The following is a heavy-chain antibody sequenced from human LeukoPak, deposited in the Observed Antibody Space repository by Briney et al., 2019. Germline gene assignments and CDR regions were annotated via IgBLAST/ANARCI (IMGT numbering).Heavy chain of an antibody. V-gene: IGHV3-53*01. J-gene: IGHJ4*02. CDR1: GFSVRTNF. CDR3: PSSGYRHPYHFES. D-gene: IGHD3-22*01. Sequence: GGSLRLSGAVSGFSVRTNFMSWLRQAPGKGLEWVSVIHTGGGTDHARSVKGRFTIPRANSKNTLSLQMNSRRADDTAIYSCPSSGYRHPYHFESWGQGTLVIVSS. CDR2: IHTGGGT.